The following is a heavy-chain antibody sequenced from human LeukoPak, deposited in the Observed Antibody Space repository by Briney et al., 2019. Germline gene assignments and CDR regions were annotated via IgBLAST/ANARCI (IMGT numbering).Heavy chain of an antibody. CDR2: ISGSDQST. V-gene: IGHV3-23*01. Sequence: PGGSLSLSCATPGFTFNSHAMTWVRQAPGKGPEWISSISGSDQSTYYADSVKGRFTISRDNSKKRLYLQMDSLRAEDSAVYYCAKGGDFDSSSYYSHWGQGILVTVSS. D-gene: IGHD3-22*01. CDR3: AKGGDFDSSSYYSH. CDR1: GFTFNSHA. J-gene: IGHJ4*02.